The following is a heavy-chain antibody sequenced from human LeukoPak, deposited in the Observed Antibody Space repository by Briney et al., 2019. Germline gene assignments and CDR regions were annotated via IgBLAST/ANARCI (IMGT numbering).Heavy chain of an antibody. D-gene: IGHD6-13*01. CDR2: IYYSGST. V-gene: IGHV4-59*01. CDR3: ARTLAAAAYYYYGMDV. Sequence: SETLSLACTVSGGSINYYYWSWIRQPPGKGLEWIGYIYYSGSTYYNPSLKSRVTISVDTSKNQFSLKLSSVTAADTAVYYCARTLAAAAYYYYGMDVWGQGTTVTVSS. CDR1: GGSINYYY. J-gene: IGHJ6*02.